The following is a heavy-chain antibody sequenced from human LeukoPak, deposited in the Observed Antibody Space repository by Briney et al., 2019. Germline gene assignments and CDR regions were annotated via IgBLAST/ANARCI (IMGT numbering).Heavy chain of an antibody. CDR3: ALLSGSYYRRAAFDI. V-gene: IGHV1-24*01. CDR2: FDPEDGET. Sequence: ASVKVSCKVSGYTLTELSMHWVRQAPGKGLEWMGGFDPEDGETIYAQKFQGRVTMTEDTSTDTAYMELSSLRSEDTAVYYCALLSGSYYRRAAFDIWGQGTMVTVSS. CDR1: GYTLTELS. D-gene: IGHD1-26*01. J-gene: IGHJ3*02.